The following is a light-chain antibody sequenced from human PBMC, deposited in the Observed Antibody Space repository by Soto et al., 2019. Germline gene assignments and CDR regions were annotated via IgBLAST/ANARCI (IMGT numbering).Light chain of an antibody. CDR2: GAS. J-gene: IGKJ1*01. CDR3: QQYHNSPLT. Sequence: EIVLTQSPGTLSLSPGERATLSCSASQSVSSNYLAWYQQKPGQAPRVLIYGASSRTTGIPDRFSGSGSGTDFTLIISRLEPEDFAVYYCQQYHNSPLTFGQGTKVDIK. CDR1: QSVSSNY. V-gene: IGKV3-20*01.